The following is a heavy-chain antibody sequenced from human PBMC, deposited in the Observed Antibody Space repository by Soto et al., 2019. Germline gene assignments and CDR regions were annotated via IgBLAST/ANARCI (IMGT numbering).Heavy chain of an antibody. CDR3: ARDCSSTSCYAPGVEVGFDP. D-gene: IGHD2-2*01. CDR1: GGTFSSYT. J-gene: IGHJ5*02. CDR2: IIPILGIA. V-gene: IGHV1-69*04. Sequence: ASVKVSCKASGGTFSSYTISWVRQAPGQGLEWMGRIIPILGIANYAQKFQGRVTITADKSTSTAYMELSSLRSEDTAVYYCARDCSSTSCYAPGVEVGFDPWGQGTLVTVSS.